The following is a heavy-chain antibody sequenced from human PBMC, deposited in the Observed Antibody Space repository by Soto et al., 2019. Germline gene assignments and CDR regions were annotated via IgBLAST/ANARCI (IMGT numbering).Heavy chain of an antibody. J-gene: IGHJ4*02. CDR3: ARGKSIAAAGIDY. Sequence: QVQLQESGPGLVKPSGTLSLTCAVSGGSISSSNWWSWVRQPPGKGLEWIGEIYHSGSTNYNPSLKSLVTISVDKSKNQFSLKLSSVTAADTAVYYCARGKSIAAAGIDYWGQGTLVTVSS. CDR1: GGSISSSNW. D-gene: IGHD6-13*01. V-gene: IGHV4-4*02. CDR2: IYHSGST.